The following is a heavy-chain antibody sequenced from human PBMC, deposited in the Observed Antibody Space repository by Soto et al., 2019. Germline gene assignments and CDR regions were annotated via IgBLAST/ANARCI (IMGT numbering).Heavy chain of an antibody. V-gene: IGHV4-34*01. CDR2: INQSGNT. CDR1: GGYFVGFC. D-gene: IGHD3-9*01. J-gene: IGHJ5*02. Sequence: LEPPSLPSPVVGGYFVGFCWGWIRQPPGKGMEWIGEINQSGNTKHNPSPKSRVPTSVDTPQKHIPPTLRPAPPADTAVYYCARLLPIGPHYDILTGHVNWFDPWGQGTLVTVS. CDR3: ARLLPIGPHYDILTGHVNWFDP.